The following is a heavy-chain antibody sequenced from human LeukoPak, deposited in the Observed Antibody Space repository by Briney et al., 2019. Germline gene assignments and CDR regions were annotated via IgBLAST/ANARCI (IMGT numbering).Heavy chain of an antibody. D-gene: IGHD2-2*01. V-gene: IGHV1-24*01. CDR3: ALSNRVVPAATNWFDP. CDR2: FDPEDGET. CDR1: GYTLTELS. J-gene: IGHJ5*02. Sequence: EASVKVSCKVSGYTLTELSMHWVRQAPGKGLEWMGGFDPEDGETIYAQKFQGRVTMTEDTSTDTAYMELSSLRSEDTAAYYCALSNRVVPAATNWFDPWGQGTLVTVSS.